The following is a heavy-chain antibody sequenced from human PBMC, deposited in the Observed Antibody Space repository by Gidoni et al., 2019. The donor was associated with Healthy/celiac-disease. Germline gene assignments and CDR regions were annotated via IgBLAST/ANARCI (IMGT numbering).Heavy chain of an antibody. CDR1: GFTFSRYA. J-gene: IGHJ4*02. V-gene: IGHV3-30-3*01. CDR3: ASPNSYGDFWSGYYGFDY. D-gene: IGHD3-3*01. Sequence: QVQLVESGGGVVQPGRSLRLCCAASGFTFSRYARLWVRQAPGKGLAWVAVISYVGSNKYYADSVKGRFTISRDNSKNTLYLQMNSLRAEDTAVYYCASPNSYGDFWSGYYGFDYWGQGTLVTASS. CDR2: ISYVGSNK.